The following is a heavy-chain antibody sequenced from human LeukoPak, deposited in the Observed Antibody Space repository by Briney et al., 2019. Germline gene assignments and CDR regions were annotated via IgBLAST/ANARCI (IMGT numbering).Heavy chain of an antibody. D-gene: IGHD6-25*01. Sequence: RASVKVSCKASGGTFSSYAISWVRQAPGQGLEWMGRIIPILGIANYAQKFQGRVTITADKSTSTAYMELSSLRSEDTAVYYCAKDSSGCLGCWFDPWGQGTLVTVSS. CDR3: AKDSSGCLGCWFDP. CDR2: IIPILGIA. J-gene: IGHJ5*02. V-gene: IGHV1-69*04. CDR1: GGTFSSYA.